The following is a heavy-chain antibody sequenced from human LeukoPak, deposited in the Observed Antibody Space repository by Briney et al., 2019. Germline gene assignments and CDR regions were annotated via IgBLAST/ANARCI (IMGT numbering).Heavy chain of an antibody. CDR3: ARGMVNYDYVWGSYRYSPTFDY. CDR2: INHSGST. D-gene: IGHD3-16*02. Sequence: SETLSLTCAVYGGSFSGYYWSWLRQPPGKGLEWIGEINHSGSTNYNPSLKSRVTISVDTSKNQFALKLSSVTAADTAVYYCARGMVNYDYVWGSYRYSPTFDYWGQGTLVTVSS. J-gene: IGHJ4*02. CDR1: GGSFSGYY. V-gene: IGHV4-34*01.